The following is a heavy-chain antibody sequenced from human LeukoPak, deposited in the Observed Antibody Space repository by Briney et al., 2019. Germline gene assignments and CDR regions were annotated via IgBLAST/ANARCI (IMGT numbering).Heavy chain of an antibody. V-gene: IGHV3-7*04. Sequence: GGSLRLSCAASGFTFSAYWMTWVRQPPGRGLEWVANIRDDGSEEYYGDSVRGRFTISRDNAKNSVDLQMHGLRVEDTAVYYCARVLGLKGFDSWGQGTLVTVSS. CDR3: ARVLGLKGFDS. CDR1: GFTFSAYW. D-gene: IGHD3-16*01. CDR2: IRDDGSEE. J-gene: IGHJ5*01.